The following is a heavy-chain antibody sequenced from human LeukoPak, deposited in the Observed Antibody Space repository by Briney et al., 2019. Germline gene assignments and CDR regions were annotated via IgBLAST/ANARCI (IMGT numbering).Heavy chain of an antibody. D-gene: IGHD6-6*01. J-gene: IGHJ3*01. V-gene: IGHV4-4*07. Sequence: PSETLSLTCTVSGGSISSYYWSWIRQPAGKGLEWIGRIYTSGSTNYNPSLKSRVTMPVDTSKNQFSLKLSSVTAADTAVYYCVRELSTSSTAFDVWGQGTKVTVSS. CDR2: IYTSGST. CDR3: VRELSTSSTAFDV. CDR1: GGSISSYY.